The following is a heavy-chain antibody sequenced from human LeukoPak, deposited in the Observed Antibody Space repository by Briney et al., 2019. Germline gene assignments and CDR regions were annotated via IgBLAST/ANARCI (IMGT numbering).Heavy chain of an antibody. CDR1: GGSFSGYY. D-gene: IGHD2-15*01. Sequence: SETLSLTCAVYGGSFSGYYWSWIRQPPGKGLEXXXXXNHSGSTNYNPSLKSRVTISVDTSKNQFSLKLSSVTAADTAVYYCARGRVVVVVAATAYFDYWGQGTLVTVSS. V-gene: IGHV4-34*01. J-gene: IGHJ4*02. CDR3: ARGRVVVVVAATAYFDY. CDR2: XNHSGST.